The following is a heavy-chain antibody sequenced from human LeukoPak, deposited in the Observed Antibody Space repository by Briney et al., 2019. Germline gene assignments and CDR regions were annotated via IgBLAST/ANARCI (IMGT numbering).Heavy chain of an antibody. V-gene: IGHV4-34*01. CDR2: INHRGST. CDR1: WFFRCYH. D-gene: IGHD6-6*01. Sequence: SETLVLTLRGQWWFFRCYHWRLDRHPPREGAEVNGEINHRGSTNYNPSLKSRVTMSVDTSKNQFSLKLSSVTAADTAVYYCARGRGAARFVTIEFDYWGQGALVTVSS. CDR3: ARGRGAARFVTIEFDY. J-gene: IGHJ4*02.